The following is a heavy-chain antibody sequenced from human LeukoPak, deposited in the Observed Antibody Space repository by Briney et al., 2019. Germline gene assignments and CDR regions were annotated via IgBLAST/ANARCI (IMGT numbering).Heavy chain of an antibody. D-gene: IGHD6-13*01. Sequence: SETLSLTCTVSGASISSYYWSWIRQPPGKGLEWIGYIYYGGSTHYNPSLKSRVTISVDTSKNQFSLKLSSVTAADTAVYYCASAPYRAPGTDHQFDFWGQGTLVTVSS. J-gene: IGHJ4*02. CDR2: IYYGGST. V-gene: IGHV4-59*01. CDR1: GASISSYY. CDR3: ASAPYRAPGTDHQFDF.